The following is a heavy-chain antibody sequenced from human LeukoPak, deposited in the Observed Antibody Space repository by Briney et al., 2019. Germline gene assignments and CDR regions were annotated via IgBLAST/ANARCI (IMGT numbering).Heavy chain of an antibody. CDR2: IDTSSATM. D-gene: IGHD7-27*01. Sequence: GGSLRLSCAASAFTFSDYSMNWVRQAPGKGLEWISYIDTSSATMYYADSVMGRFTISRDNAKESLYLQMNSLRDEDTAVYYCAREDDSWGPNNLDLWGQGTMVTVS. CDR3: AREDDSWGPNNLDL. J-gene: IGHJ3*01. CDR1: AFTFSDYS. V-gene: IGHV3-48*02.